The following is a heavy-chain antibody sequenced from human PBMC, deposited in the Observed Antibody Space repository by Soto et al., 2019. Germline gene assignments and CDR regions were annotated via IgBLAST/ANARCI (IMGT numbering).Heavy chain of an antibody. CDR1: GFTFSNAW. CDR3: TTDPDSGRVPLKHLWFGELENYYYTDV. CDR2: IKSKTDGGTT. D-gene: IGHD3-10*01. V-gene: IGHV3-15*01. Sequence: EVQLVESGGGLVKPGGSLRLSCAASGFTFSNAWMSWVRQAPGKGLEWVGRIKSKTDGGTTDYAAPVKGRFTISRDDSKNTLYLQMNSLKTEDTAVYYCTTDPDSGRVPLKHLWFGELENYYYTDVWGKGTTVTVSS. J-gene: IGHJ6*03.